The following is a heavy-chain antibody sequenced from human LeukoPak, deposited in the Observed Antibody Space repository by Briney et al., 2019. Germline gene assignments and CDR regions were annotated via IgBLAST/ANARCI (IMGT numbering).Heavy chain of an antibody. V-gene: IGHV3-21*01. D-gene: IGHD6-6*01. Sequence: GGSLRLSCAASGFTFSSYSMNWVRQAPGKGLEWVSSISSSSSYIYYADSVKGRFTISRDNAKNSLYLQMYSLRAEDTAVYYCARDGDSSSSNDAFDIWGQGTMVTVSS. J-gene: IGHJ3*02. CDR3: ARDGDSSSSNDAFDI. CDR1: GFTFSSYS. CDR2: ISSSSSYI.